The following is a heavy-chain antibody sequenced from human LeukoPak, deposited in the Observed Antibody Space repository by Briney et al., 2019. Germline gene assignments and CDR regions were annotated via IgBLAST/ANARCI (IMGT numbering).Heavy chain of an antibody. CDR3: ASSSGYDY. CDR1: GGSFSDYY. CDR2: IYHSGST. Sequence: PSETLSLTCAVYGGSFSDYYWTWIRQPPGKGLEWIGEIYHSGSTNYNPSLKSRVTISVDKSKNQFSLKLSSVTAADTAVYYCASSSGYDYWGQGTLVTVSS. V-gene: IGHV4-34*01. J-gene: IGHJ4*02. D-gene: IGHD3-22*01.